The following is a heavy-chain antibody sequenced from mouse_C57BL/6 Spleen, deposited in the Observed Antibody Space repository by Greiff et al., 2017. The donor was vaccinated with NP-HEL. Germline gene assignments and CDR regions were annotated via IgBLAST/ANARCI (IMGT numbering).Heavy chain of an antibody. J-gene: IGHJ3*01. CDR3: ARWDSSGSPFAY. V-gene: IGHV1-55*01. D-gene: IGHD3-2*02. Sequence: VQLQQSGAELVKPGASVKMSCKASGYTFTSYWITWVKQRPGQGLEWIGDIYPGSGSTNYNEKFKSKATLTVDTSSSTAYMQLSSLTSEDSAVYYCARWDSSGSPFAYWGQGTLVTVSA. CDR2: IYPGSGST. CDR1: GYTFTSYW.